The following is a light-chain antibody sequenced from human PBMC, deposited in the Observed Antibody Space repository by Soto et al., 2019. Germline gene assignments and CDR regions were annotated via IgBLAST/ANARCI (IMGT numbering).Light chain of an antibody. CDR2: GAS. V-gene: IGKV3-15*01. CDR3: HHYNNWPPYT. Sequence: EVVMTQSPATLSVSPGERAMLSCRASQSVRSNLAWYQQKPGQAPRLLIYGASTRATGIPARFSGSGSGTEFTLTISSLQSEDFAAYYCHHYNNWPPYTFGQGTKLEI. J-gene: IGKJ2*01. CDR1: QSVRSN.